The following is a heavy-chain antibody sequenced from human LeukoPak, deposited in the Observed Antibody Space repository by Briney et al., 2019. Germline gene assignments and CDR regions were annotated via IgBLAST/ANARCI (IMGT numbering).Heavy chain of an antibody. CDR2: ISTSESTK. CDR1: GLTFSRQE. Sequence: GGSLRLSCAASGLTFSRQEMNWVRQAPGKGLEWISYISTSESTKYYADSVKGRFTISRDNAKNSLYLQMNSLRAEDTAVYYCATGSLYWGQGTLVTVSS. CDR3: ATGSLY. J-gene: IGHJ4*02. D-gene: IGHD6-19*01. V-gene: IGHV3-48*03.